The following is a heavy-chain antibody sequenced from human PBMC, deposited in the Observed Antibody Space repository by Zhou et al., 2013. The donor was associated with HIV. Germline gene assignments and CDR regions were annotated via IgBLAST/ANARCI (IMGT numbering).Heavy chain of an antibody. Sequence: QVQLVQSGAEVKKPGASVKVSCKASGYIFTSYGISWVRQAPGQGLEWMGWMNPKSGHTGSAQKFQGRVTLTRNTSITTAYMELSSLRSADTAVYYCTRAPYNYDSRGAYSFWFDPWGHGTLVTVSS. CDR3: TRAPYNYDSRGAYSFWFDP. D-gene: IGHD3-22*01. J-gene: IGHJ5*02. CDR1: GYIFTSYG. CDR2: MNPKSGHT. V-gene: IGHV1-8*02.